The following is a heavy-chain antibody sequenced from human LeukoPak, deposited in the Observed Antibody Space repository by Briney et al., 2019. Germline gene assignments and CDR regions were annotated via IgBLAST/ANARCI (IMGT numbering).Heavy chain of an antibody. D-gene: IGHD4-23*01. CDR3: ARVASGGPTPLFDY. CDR1: GGSISSGSYY. Sequence: SQTLSLTCTVSGGSISSGSYYWSWIRQPAGKGLEWIGRIYTSGSTNYNPSLKSRVTISVDTSKSQFSLKLSSVTAADTAVYYCARVASGGPTPLFDYWGQGTLVTVSS. V-gene: IGHV4-61*02. CDR2: IYTSGST. J-gene: IGHJ4*02.